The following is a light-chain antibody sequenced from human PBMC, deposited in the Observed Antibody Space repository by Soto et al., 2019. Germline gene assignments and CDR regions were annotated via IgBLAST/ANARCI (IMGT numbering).Light chain of an antibody. CDR3: QQYNGYPLT. Sequence: DIQMTQSPSTLSASVGDRVTITCRASQTLRTWLAWYQQKPGKAPKLLIYDVSILQSGVPSRFSGSGSGTEFTLTIIILQPDDFATYYCQQYNGYPLTFGGGTKVEFK. J-gene: IGKJ4*01. CDR1: QTLRTW. CDR2: DVS. V-gene: IGKV1-5*01.